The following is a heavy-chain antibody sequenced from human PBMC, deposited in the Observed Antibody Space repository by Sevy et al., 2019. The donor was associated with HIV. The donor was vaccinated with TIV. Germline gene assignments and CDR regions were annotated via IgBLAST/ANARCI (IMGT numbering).Heavy chain of an antibody. J-gene: IGHJ4*02. CDR1: GGSISSGDYY. CDR3: ARADRIVVAPFDY. D-gene: IGHD3-22*01. Sequence: SETLSLTCTVSGGSISSGDYYWSWIRQPPGKGLKWIGYIYYSGSTYYNPSLKSRVTISVDTSKNQFSLKLSSVTAADTSVYYCARADRIVVAPFDYWGQGTLVTVSS. CDR2: IYYSGST. V-gene: IGHV4-30-4*01.